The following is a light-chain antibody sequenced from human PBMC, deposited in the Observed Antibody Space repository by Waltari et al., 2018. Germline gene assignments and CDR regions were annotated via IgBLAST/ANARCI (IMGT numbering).Light chain of an antibody. CDR3: ATWDDSLSGVV. CDR2: YDD. V-gene: IGLV1-36*01. CDR1: SSNIGSNA. J-gene: IGLJ3*02. Sequence: QSVLTQPPSVSVAPRQRVTISCSGSSSNIGSNAVNWYQQLPGKAPKLLIYYDDLLPSGVSVRFSGSKSGTSASLAISGLQSEDEAHYYCATWDDSLSGVVFGGWTKLTVL.